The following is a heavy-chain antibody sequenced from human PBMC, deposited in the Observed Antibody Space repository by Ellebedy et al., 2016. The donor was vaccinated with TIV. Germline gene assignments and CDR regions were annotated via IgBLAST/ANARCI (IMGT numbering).Heavy chain of an antibody. J-gene: IGHJ2*01. D-gene: IGHD2-2*01. CDR1: GYIFSTYW. CDR2: IYPEDSDT. CDR3: ARHFRGRAASTHPFDL. Sequence: GESLKISXKASGYIFSTYWIGWVRQMPGKGPEWMGIIYPEDSDTRYNPSFKGHVTISVDTSIDTAYLQWSSLRASDTATYYCARHFRGRAASTHPFDLWGRGTRVTVSS. V-gene: IGHV5-51*01.